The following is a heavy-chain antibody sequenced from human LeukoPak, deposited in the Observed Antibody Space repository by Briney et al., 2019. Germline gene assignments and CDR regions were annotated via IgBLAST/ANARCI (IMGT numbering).Heavy chain of an antibody. CDR1: GGSISSGDYY. D-gene: IGHD1-7*01. CDR3: ARDIAGTTWGWFDP. J-gene: IGHJ5*02. Sequence: SQTLSLTCTVSGGSISSGDYYRSWIRQPPGKGLEWIGYIYYSGSTYYNPSLKSRVTISVDTSKNQFSLKLSSVTAADTAVYYCARDIAGTTWGWFDPWGQGTLVTVSS. CDR2: IYYSGST. V-gene: IGHV4-30-4*01.